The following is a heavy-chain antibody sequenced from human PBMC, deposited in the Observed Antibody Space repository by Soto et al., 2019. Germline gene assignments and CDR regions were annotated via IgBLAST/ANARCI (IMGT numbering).Heavy chain of an antibody. V-gene: IGHV4-34*02. Sequence: QVQLQQWGAGLLKPSETLSLTCAVYGGSFSGYYWNWIRQPPGKGLEWIGEISQSGTINYNPSLKSRVTLSVDASKRQFSLRLTSVTAADTAVYYCARGPVGGITKEGYFAHWGQGSLLTVSS. CDR3: ARGPVGGITKEGYFAH. CDR2: ISQSGTI. J-gene: IGHJ4*02. D-gene: IGHD3-9*01. CDR1: GGSFSGYY.